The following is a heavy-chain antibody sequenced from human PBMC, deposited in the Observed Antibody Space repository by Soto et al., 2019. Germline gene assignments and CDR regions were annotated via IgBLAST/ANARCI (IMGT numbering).Heavy chain of an antibody. CDR1: RYTFTSYG. V-gene: IGHV1-18*01. CDR3: ARDHYAQQLSVLGMDV. J-gene: IGHJ6*02. CDR2: ISAYNGNT. Sequence: SVKVSCKASRYTFTSYGISWVRQAPGQGLEWTGWISAYNGNTNYAQKLQGRDTMTTDTSTSTAYMELRSLRSDDTAVYYCARDHYAQQLSVLGMDVWGQGATVTISS. D-gene: IGHD5-18*01.